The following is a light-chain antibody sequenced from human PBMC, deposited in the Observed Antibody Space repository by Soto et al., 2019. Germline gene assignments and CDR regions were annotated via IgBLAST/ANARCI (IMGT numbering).Light chain of an antibody. CDR1: SSNVGGNT. CDR2: SNN. Sequence: QSVLTQPPSASETPGQRVTISCSGSSSNVGGNTVSWYQQLPGAAPKLLIYSNNQRHSGVPDRFSGSKSGTSASLAISGLQSEDEADYYCAVWDDSLSGRVFGGGTKLTVL. V-gene: IGLV1-44*01. J-gene: IGLJ3*02. CDR3: AVWDDSLSGRV.